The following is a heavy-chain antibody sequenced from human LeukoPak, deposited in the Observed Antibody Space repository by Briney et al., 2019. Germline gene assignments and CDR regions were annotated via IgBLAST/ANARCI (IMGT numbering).Heavy chain of an antibody. Sequence: GGSLRLSCAASGFTFSSYGMHWVRQAPGKGLEGVAVISYDGSNKYYADSVKGRFTISRDNSKNTLCLQMNSLRAEDTAVYYCARDRDSSSCFDYWGQGTLVTVSS. D-gene: IGHD6-13*01. CDR3: ARDRDSSSCFDY. CDR1: GFTFSSYG. J-gene: IGHJ4*02. CDR2: ISYDGSNK. V-gene: IGHV3-30*03.